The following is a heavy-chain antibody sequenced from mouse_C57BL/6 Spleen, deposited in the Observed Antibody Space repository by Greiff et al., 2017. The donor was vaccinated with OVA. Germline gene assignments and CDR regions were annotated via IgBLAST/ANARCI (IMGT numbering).Heavy chain of an antibody. Sequence: QVQLQQSGAELVRPGTSVKVSCKASGYAFTNYLIEWVKQRPGQGLEWIGVINPGSGGTNYNEKFKAKATLTADKSSSTAYMQLSSLTSEDSAVYFCARRKLPYYFDYWGQGTTLTVSS. J-gene: IGHJ2*01. CDR3: ARRKLPYYFDY. V-gene: IGHV1-54*01. CDR1: GYAFTNYL. CDR2: INPGSGGT.